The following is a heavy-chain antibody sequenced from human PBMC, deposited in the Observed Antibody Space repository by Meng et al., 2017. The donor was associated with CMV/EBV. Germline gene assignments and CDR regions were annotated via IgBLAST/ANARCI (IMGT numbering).Heavy chain of an antibody. CDR3: ARNLALYDYSLLVGATVEDY. D-gene: IGHD1-26*01. J-gene: IGHJ4*02. CDR2: IKQDGSEK. CDR1: GFTVSSYW. Sequence: GESLKISCAASGFTVSSYWMSWVRQAPGKGLEWVANIKQDGSEKYYVDSVKGRFTISRDNAKNSLYLQMNSLRAEDTAVYYCARNLALYDYSLLVGATVEDYWGQGTLVTVSS. V-gene: IGHV3-7*01.